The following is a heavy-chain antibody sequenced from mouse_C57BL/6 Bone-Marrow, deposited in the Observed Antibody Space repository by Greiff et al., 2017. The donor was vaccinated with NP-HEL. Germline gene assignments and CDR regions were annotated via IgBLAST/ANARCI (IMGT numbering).Heavy chain of an antibody. Sequence: EVKVVEPEGGLVQPGSSMKLSCTASGFTFSDYYMAWVRQVPEKGLEWVANINSDGSSTYYLDSLKSRFILSRDNAKNILYLQMSSLKSEDTATYYCAREGGLRRRTYAMDYWGQGTAVTVSS. CDR1: GFTFSDYY. D-gene: IGHD2-4*01. J-gene: IGHJ4*01. CDR3: AREGGLRRRTYAMDY. CDR2: INSDGSST. V-gene: IGHV5-16*01.